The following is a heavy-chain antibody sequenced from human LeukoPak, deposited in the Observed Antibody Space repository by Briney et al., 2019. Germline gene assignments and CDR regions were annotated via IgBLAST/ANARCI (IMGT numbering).Heavy chain of an antibody. J-gene: IGHJ5*02. Sequence: ASVKVSCKASGYAFTSYSISWVRQAPGQGLEWMGWISAYNDNTKYAQKLQGRVTMTTDTSTSTAYMELRNLKYDDTAVYYCARGSSGTEGFDPWGQGTLVTVSS. D-gene: IGHD3-22*01. V-gene: IGHV1-18*01. CDR3: ARGSSGTEGFDP. CDR1: GYAFTSYS. CDR2: ISAYNDNT.